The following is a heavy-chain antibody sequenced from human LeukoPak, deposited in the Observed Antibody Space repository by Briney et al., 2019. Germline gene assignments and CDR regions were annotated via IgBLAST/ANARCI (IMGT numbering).Heavy chain of an antibody. CDR3: ARAPYCIGGSCRFDY. J-gene: IGHJ4*02. CDR2: IKQDGSEK. V-gene: IGHV3-7*03. D-gene: IGHD2-15*01. Sequence: AGGSPRLSCAASGFTFSSYWMSWVRQAPGKGLEWVANIKQDGSEKYYVDSVKGRFTISRDNAKNSLYLQMNSLRAEDTAVYYCARAPYCIGGSCRFDYWGQGTLVTVSS. CDR1: GFTFSSYW.